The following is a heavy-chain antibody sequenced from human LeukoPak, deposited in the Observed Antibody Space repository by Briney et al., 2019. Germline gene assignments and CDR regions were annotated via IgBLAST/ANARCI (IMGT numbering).Heavy chain of an antibody. D-gene: IGHD3-22*01. Sequence: SETLSLTCTVSGGSISSGGHYWSWIRQPAGKGLEWIGRIYTSGGTNYNPSLKSRVTLSVDTSKNQLSLKLSSVTAADTAVYYCARDRYYYDSSSYYYRFDPWGQGTLVTVSS. J-gene: IGHJ5*02. CDR1: GGSISSGGHY. V-gene: IGHV4-61*02. CDR2: IYTSGGT. CDR3: ARDRYYYDSSSYYYRFDP.